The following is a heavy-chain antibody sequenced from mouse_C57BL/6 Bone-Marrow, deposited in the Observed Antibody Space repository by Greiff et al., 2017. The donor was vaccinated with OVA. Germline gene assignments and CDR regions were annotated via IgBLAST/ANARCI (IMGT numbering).Heavy chain of an antibody. V-gene: IGHV3-5*01. CDR1: GISITTGNYR. CDR3: AREGSGYYWYFDV. D-gene: IGHD1-3*01. J-gene: IGHJ1*03. Sequence: EVKLQESGPGLVKPSQTVFLTCTVTGISITTGNYRWSWIRQFPGNKLEWIGYIYYSGTITYNPSLTSRTTITRDTPKNQFFLEMNSLTAEDTATYYCAREGSGYYWYFDVWGTGTTVTVSS. CDR2: IYYSGTI.